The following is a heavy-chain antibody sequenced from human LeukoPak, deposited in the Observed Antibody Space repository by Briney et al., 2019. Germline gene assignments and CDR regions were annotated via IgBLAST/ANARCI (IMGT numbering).Heavy chain of an antibody. D-gene: IGHD1-26*01. Sequence: GRSLRLSCAASGFSFDDYAMHWVRQAPGKGLESVSGVSWNNVAIGYADSVKGRFTISRDNAKNSLYLQMNSLRAEDTALYYCAKDIGVGATRGFDLWGRGTLVTVSS. V-gene: IGHV3-9*01. CDR3: AKDIGVGATRGFDL. CDR1: GFSFDDYA. J-gene: IGHJ2*01. CDR2: VSWNNVAI.